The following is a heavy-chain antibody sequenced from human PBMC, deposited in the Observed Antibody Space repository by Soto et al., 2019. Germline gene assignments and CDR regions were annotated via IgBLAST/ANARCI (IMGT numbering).Heavy chain of an antibody. J-gene: IGHJ4*02. D-gene: IGHD5-18*01. CDR3: TRRRDWTAMDHLDY. V-gene: IGHV3-73*02. CDR2: IRSKVNTYAT. Sequence: EVQLVESGGGLVQPGGSLKLSCAASGFTFSDSAMHWVRQASGKGLEWVGRIRSKVNTYATAYAASVKGRFTISRDDSMNTAYLQMNSLKTEDTAVYYCTRRRDWTAMDHLDYWGQGTLVTVSS. CDR1: GFTFSDSA.